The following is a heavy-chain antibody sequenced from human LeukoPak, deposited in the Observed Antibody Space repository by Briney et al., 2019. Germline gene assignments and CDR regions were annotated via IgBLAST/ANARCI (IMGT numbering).Heavy chain of an antibody. V-gene: IGHV3-7*03. J-gene: IGHJ4*02. D-gene: IGHD3/OR15-3a*01. CDR3: EGGEGWTAEE. CDR2: IKESGTDK. Sequence: GGSLRLSCVASRFTFSNYWMTWVRQAPGKGLEWVANIKESGTDKYYADSVKGRFTISRGNTENSVYLQMNSLRVEDTAVYFGEGGEGWTAEEWGQGTQVTVSS. CDR1: RFTFSNYW.